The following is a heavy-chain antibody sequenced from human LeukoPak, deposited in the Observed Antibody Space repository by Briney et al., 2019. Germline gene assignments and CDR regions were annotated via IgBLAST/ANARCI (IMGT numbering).Heavy chain of an antibody. CDR3: ARGCRSGSYLSRYYYYMDV. CDR1: GYTFTSYD. Sequence: ASXXVSCKASGYTFTSYDINWVRQATGQGLEWMGWMNPNSGNTGYAQKFQGRVTMTRNTSISTAYMELSSLRSEDTAVYYCARGCRSGSYLSRYYYYMDVWGKGTTVTVSS. J-gene: IGHJ6*03. D-gene: IGHD1-26*01. CDR2: MNPNSGNT. V-gene: IGHV1-8*01.